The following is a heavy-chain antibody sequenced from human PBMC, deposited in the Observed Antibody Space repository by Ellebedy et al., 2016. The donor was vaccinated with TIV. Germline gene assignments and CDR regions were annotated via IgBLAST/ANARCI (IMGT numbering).Heavy chain of an antibody. D-gene: IGHD5-12*01. J-gene: IGHJ5*01. CDR2: IYPGDSDT. Sequence: PGGSLRLSCEASGYNFSIYWLGWVRQMPGKGLESLGAIYPGDSDTKYSPSFQGQVTISADKSINTAYLQWSSLKSSDTAIYYCARHGYSGYEHSWFDSWGQGTLVTVSS. V-gene: IGHV5-51*01. CDR1: GYNFSIYW. CDR3: ARHGYSGYEHSWFDS.